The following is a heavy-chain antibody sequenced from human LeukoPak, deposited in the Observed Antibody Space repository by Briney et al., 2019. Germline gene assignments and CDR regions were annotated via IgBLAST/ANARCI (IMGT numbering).Heavy chain of an antibody. CDR1: GYSISSAYY. CDR2: MYHSGST. CDR3: ARGFRGDNFDY. D-gene: IGHD7-27*01. V-gene: IGHV4-38-2*02. Sequence: SETLSLTFSVSGYSISSAYYWGWIRQPLGKGLEWIGTMYHSGSTNYNPSLKRRVTISVDPSKNLFALKLSSVTAADAAVYFCARGFRGDNFDYWGQGPLVTVSS. J-gene: IGHJ4*02.